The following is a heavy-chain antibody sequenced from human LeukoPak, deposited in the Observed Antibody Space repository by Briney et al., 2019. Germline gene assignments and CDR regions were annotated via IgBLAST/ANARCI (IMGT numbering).Heavy chain of an antibody. Sequence: QPGGSLRLSCAASGFTFNNYAMSWVRQAPGKGLEWVSAIGVNGGDTKYADSVKGRFTISRDNSKNTLYLQMNSLRVEDTAIHYCSKDWKLDCWGQGTLVTVSS. D-gene: IGHD1-1*01. V-gene: IGHV3-23*01. CDR1: GFTFNNYA. CDR3: SKDWKLDC. CDR2: IGVNGGDT. J-gene: IGHJ4*02.